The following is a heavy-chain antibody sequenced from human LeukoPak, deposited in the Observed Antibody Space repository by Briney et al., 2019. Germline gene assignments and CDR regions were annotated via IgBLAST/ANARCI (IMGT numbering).Heavy chain of an antibody. D-gene: IGHD3-22*01. CDR1: GGSFSGYY. J-gene: IGHJ6*03. CDR2: INHSEST. Sequence: SETLSLTCSVYGGSFSGYYGGWIRQPPGEGREWFGEINHSESTHYHPALNSRVTISVDPSKNQFSLNLSSVTAADTAVYYCARVRHTTTKWLAGYYYYMDVWGKGTTVTVSS. V-gene: IGHV4-34*01. CDR3: ARVRHTTTKWLAGYYYYMDV.